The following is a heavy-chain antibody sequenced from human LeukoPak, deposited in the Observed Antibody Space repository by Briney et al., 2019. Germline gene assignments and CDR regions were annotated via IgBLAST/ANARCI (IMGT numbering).Heavy chain of an antibody. CDR2: ISGSGGST. J-gene: IGHJ4*02. CDR1: GFIFSNYV. Sequence: GGSLRLSCAASGFIFSNYVMTWVRQAAGKGLEWVSGISGSGGSTFYADSVKGRFTISRDNSKNTLSLQMTSLRVEDTAVYYCARDLSRSGWYSPYYFDYWGQGTLVTVSS. V-gene: IGHV3-23*01. D-gene: IGHD6-19*01. CDR3: ARDLSRSGWYSPYYFDY.